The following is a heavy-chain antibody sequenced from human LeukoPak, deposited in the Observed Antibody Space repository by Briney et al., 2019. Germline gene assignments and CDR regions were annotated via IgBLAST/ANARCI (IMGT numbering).Heavy chain of an antibody. CDR3: AKGGRECSSTTCYTLYNWFDP. CDR2: INNYGGSR. V-gene: IGHV3-23*01. CDR1: GLTLSRYA. D-gene: IGHD2-2*02. Sequence: GGSLRLSCAASGLTLSRYAMNWVRQVPGKGLEWVSSINNYGGSRNYADSVKGRFTISRDNSKNTLYLQMNSLRVKDTAIYYCAKGGRECSSTTCYTLYNWFDPWGQGTLVTVSS. J-gene: IGHJ5*02.